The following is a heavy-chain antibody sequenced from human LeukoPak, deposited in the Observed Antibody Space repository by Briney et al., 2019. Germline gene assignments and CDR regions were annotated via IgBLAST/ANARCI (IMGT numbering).Heavy chain of an antibody. J-gene: IGHJ4*02. Sequence: SETLSLTCTVSGGSISSYYWSWIRQPPGKGLEWIGYIYYSGSTYYNPSLKSRVTISVDTSKNQFSLKLSSVTAADTAVYYCARHDGDGGYFDYWGQETLVTVSS. CDR1: GGSISSYY. V-gene: IGHV4-59*08. CDR2: IYYSGST. D-gene: IGHD7-27*01. CDR3: ARHDGDGGYFDY.